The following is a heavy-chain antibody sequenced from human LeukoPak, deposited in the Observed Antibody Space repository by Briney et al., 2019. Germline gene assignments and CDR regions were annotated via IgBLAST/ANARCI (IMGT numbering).Heavy chain of an antibody. CDR3: AKSYNGYESKPDY. CDR2: ISSSGSTK. J-gene: IGHJ4*02. V-gene: IGHV3-48*01. D-gene: IGHD5-12*01. CDR1: GFTFSTYS. Sequence: PGGSLRLSCAASGFTFSTYSMNWVRQAPGKGLEWVSYISSSGSTKYYADSVKGRFTISRDNSKITLYLQMNSLRAEDTAVYYCAKSYNGYESKPDYWGQGTLVTVSS.